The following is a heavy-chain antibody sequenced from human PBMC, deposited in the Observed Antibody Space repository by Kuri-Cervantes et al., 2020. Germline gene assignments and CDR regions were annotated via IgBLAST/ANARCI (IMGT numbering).Heavy chain of an antibody. Sequence: KVSCKGSGYSFTSYWIGWVRQMPGKGLEWMGIIYPGDSDTRYSPSFQGQVTISADKSISTVYLQWSSLKASDTAMYYCARRRVKWLAGDFDYWGQGTLVTVSS. CDR1: GYSFTSYW. V-gene: IGHV5-51*01. CDR2: IYPGDSDT. CDR3: ARRRVKWLAGDFDY. J-gene: IGHJ4*02. D-gene: IGHD6-19*01.